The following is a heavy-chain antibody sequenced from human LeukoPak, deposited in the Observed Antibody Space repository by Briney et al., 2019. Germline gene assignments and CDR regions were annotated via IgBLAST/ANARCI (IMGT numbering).Heavy chain of an antibody. J-gene: IGHJ4*02. Sequence: GGSLRLSCAASGFTFSSYAMTWVRQAPGKGLEWVSGISGSGRSTCHADSVKGRFTISRDKSKNTLYLQMNSLRAEDTAVYYCATGMYYFDYWGQGTLVTVSS. CDR2: ISGSGRST. CDR1: GFTFSSYA. V-gene: IGHV3-23*01. CDR3: ATGMYYFDY.